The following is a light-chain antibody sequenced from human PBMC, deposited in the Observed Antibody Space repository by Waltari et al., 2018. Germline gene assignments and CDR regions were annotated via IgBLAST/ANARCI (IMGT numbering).Light chain of an antibody. CDR3: SSYAGSNNLGV. CDR1: SSDVGGYNY. Sequence: QSALTQPPSASGSPGQSVTISCTGTSSDVGGYNYVSWYQHHPGKAPKLMIYEVSNRPSGVPVRFPGSKSGNTASLTVSGLQAEDEADYYCSSYAGSNNLGVFGTGTKVTVL. J-gene: IGLJ1*01. CDR2: EVS. V-gene: IGLV2-8*01.